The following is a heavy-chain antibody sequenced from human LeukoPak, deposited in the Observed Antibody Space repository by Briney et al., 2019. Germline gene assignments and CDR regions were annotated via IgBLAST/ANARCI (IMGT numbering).Heavy chain of an antibody. D-gene: IGHD3-10*01. Sequence: SETLSLTCAVNVGPFSGYYWSWIRQPPGKGLEWIGYIYTSGSTNYNPSLKSRVTISVDTSKNQFSLKLSSVTAADTAVYYCARHVTMVRGGHYYYYMDVWGKGTTVTVSS. J-gene: IGHJ6*03. V-gene: IGHV4-4*09. CDR2: IYTSGST. CDR1: VGPFSGYY. CDR3: ARHVTMVRGGHYYYYMDV.